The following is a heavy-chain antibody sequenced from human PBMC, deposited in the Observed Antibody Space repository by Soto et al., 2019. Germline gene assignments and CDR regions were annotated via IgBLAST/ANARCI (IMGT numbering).Heavy chain of an antibody. D-gene: IGHD6-19*01. Sequence: PGGSLRLSCEASGFTFSDYYMSWIRQAPGKGLEWVSYISSSGSTKYYADSVKGQFTISRDNAKNSLFLQMSSLRAEDTAVYYCAKGSSSGWHIDYWGQGTLVTVSS. CDR3: AKGSSSGWHIDY. V-gene: IGHV3-11*01. CDR1: GFTFSDYY. CDR2: ISSSGSTK. J-gene: IGHJ4*02.